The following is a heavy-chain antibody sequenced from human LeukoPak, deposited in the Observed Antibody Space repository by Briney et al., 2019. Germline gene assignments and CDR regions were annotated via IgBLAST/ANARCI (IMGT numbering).Heavy chain of an antibody. Sequence: GESLKISCKASGYIFTSQVPGKGLEWMGIIYPGDSDTRYSPSFQGQVTISADKSISTAYLQWSSLKASDTAMYYCARHPSPFIRGYSYGFFDYWGQGTLVTVSS. J-gene: IGHJ4*02. CDR1: GYIFTS. V-gene: IGHV5-51*01. D-gene: IGHD5-18*01. CDR3: ARHPSPFIRGYSYGFFDY. CDR2: IYPGDSDT.